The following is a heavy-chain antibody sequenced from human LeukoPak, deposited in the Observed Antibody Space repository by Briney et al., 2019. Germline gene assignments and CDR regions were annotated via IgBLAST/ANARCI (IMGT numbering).Heavy chain of an antibody. CDR1: GGSISSSSYY. CDR2: IYYSGST. CDR3: ARVERGYSYGTSDY. Sequence: SETLSLTCTVSGGSISSSSYYWGWIRQPPGKGLEWIGSIYYSGSTYHNPSLKSRVTISVDRSKNQFSLKLSSVTAADTAVYYCARVERGYSYGTSDYWGQGTLVTVSS. D-gene: IGHD5-18*01. J-gene: IGHJ4*02. V-gene: IGHV4-39*07.